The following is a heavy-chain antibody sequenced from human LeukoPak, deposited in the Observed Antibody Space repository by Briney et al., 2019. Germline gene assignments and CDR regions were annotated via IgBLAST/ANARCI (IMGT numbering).Heavy chain of an antibody. V-gene: IGHV3-9*01. J-gene: IGHJ4*02. CDR3: AKAKGFAAMYYFDY. CDR1: GFTLRDYA. D-gene: IGHD3-10*01. Sequence: GGSLRLSCAASGFTLRDYAMHWVRQVPGKGLEWVSGISFNSDNIDYADSVKGRFTISRDNANNSLHLQMNSLRVEDTAWYYCAKAKGFAAMYYFDYWGQGALVTVPS. CDR2: ISFNSDNI.